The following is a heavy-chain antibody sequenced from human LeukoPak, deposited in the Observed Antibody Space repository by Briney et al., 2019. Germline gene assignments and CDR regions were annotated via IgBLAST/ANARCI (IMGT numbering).Heavy chain of an antibody. J-gene: IGHJ5*02. CDR1: DINTYF. V-gene: IGHV4-59*08. CDR3: ARHRGVAAGPHGWFDP. CDR2: IYYSGST. Sequence: PSETLSLTCTVSDINTYFWSWIRQPPGKGLEWIGYIYYSGSTNYNPSLKSRVTISVDTSKNQFSLKLSSVTAADTAVYYCARHRGVAAGPHGWFDPWGQGTLVTVSS. D-gene: IGHD6-6*01.